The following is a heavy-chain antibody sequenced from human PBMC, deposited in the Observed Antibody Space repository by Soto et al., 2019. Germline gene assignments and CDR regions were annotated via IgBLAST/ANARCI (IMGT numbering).Heavy chain of an antibody. CDR1: GGSISGYY. D-gene: IGHD5-12*01. Sequence: QVQLQESGPGLVKPSETLSLTCTVSGGSISGYYWSWIRQPPGKRLEWIGYIYYSGSTNYNPSLKSRVTISVDTSKHQFSLELRSVTAADTAVYYCARDSVGSGYDWGQGTLVTVSS. CDR3: ARDSVGSGYD. J-gene: IGHJ4*02. CDR2: IYYSGST. V-gene: IGHV4-59*01.